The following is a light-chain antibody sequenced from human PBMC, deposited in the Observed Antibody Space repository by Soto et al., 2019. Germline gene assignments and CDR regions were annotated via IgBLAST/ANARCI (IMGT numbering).Light chain of an antibody. CDR2: GAS. V-gene: IGKV3-15*01. CDR3: QQYYNWPPWT. CDR1: QSVRRN. J-gene: IGKJ1*01. Sequence: EIVMTQSPVTLSVSPGERATLSCRASQSVRRNLAWYQQKPGQAPRLLISGASTRATGIPARFSGSGSGTEFTLTVSSLQSEDFAVYYCQQYYNWPPWTFGLGTKVEIK.